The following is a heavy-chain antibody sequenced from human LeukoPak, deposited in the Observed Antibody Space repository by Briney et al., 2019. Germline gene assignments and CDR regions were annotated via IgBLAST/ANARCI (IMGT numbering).Heavy chain of an antibody. CDR3: AREACNGNSCYLLDY. CDR2: ITSAGDR. V-gene: IGHV3-13*01. CDR1: GFTFSTYD. Sequence: GSLRLSCAASGFTFSTYDTHWVRQATGKGLEWVSTITSAGDRYYPGSVKGRFTISRENAKNSLYLQMDSLRAGDTAVYYCAREACNGNSCYLLDYWGQGTLVTVSS. J-gene: IGHJ4*02. D-gene: IGHD2-15*01.